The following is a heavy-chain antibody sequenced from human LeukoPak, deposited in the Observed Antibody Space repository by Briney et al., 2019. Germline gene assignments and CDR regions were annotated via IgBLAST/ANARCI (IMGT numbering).Heavy chain of an antibody. J-gene: IGHJ4*02. CDR1: GYSISSGYY. V-gene: IGHV4-38-2*02. CDR3: ANSANSLTSFDY. Sequence: SETLSLTCTVSGYSISSGYYWGWIRQPPGKGLEWIGSTFHSGKTYYTPSLKSRVTISVDTSKNQFSLKLYSVTAADTAIYYCANSANSLTSFDYWGQGTLVTVSS. D-gene: IGHD2-21*01. CDR2: TFHSGKT.